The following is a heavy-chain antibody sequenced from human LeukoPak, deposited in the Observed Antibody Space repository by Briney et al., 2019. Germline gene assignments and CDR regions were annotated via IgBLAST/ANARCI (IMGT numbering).Heavy chain of an antibody. J-gene: IGHJ4*02. CDR1: GGSISRYY. D-gene: IGHD2-8*02. Sequence: PSETLTLTCTVSGGSISRYYWSWIRQPPGKGLEWIGYIYTSGSTNYIPSLKSRVTISVDTSKNQFSLKLSSVTAADTAVYYCARHLTGSSVCIEYWGQGTLVTVSA. CDR3: ARHLTGSSVCIEY. CDR2: IYTSGST. V-gene: IGHV4-4*09.